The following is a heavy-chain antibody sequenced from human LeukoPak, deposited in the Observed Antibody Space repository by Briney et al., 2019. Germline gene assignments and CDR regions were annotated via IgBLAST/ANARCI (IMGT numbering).Heavy chain of an antibody. J-gene: IGHJ4*02. Sequence: ASVKVSCKASGGTFSIYAISWVRQAPGQGLEWMGRIIPILGIANYAQKFQGRVTITADKSTSTAYMELSSLRSEDTAVYYCARDELAYCGGDCPLYFDYWGQGTLVTVSS. CDR2: IIPILGIA. D-gene: IGHD2-21*01. CDR3: ARDELAYCGGDCPLYFDY. CDR1: GGTFSIYA. V-gene: IGHV1-69*04.